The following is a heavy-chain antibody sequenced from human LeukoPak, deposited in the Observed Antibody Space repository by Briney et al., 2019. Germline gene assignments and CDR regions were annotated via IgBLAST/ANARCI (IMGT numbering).Heavy chain of an antibody. J-gene: IGHJ4*02. D-gene: IGHD1-26*01. CDR1: GGSISSYY. CDR2: IYYSGST. V-gene: IGHV4-59*01. CDR3: ARSESGSYFSY. Sequence: PSETLSLTCTVSGGSISSYYWSWIRQPPGKGLEWIGYIYYSGSTNYNPSLKSRVTISVDTSNNQFSLKLSSVTAADTAVYYCARSESGSYFSYWGQGTLVTVSS.